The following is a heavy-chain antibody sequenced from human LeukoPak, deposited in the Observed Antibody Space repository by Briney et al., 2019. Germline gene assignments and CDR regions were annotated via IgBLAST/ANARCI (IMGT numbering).Heavy chain of an antibody. CDR3: ARDYGDYWCDY. CDR2: IYYSGST. V-gene: IGHV4-39*07. D-gene: IGHD4-17*01. CDR1: GGSISSSSYY. Sequence: SETLSLTCTVSGGSISSSSYYWGWLRQPPGKGLEWIGSIYYSGSTYYNPSLKSRVTISVDTSKNQFSLKLSSVTAADTAVYYCARDYGDYWCDYWGQGTLVTVSS. J-gene: IGHJ4*02.